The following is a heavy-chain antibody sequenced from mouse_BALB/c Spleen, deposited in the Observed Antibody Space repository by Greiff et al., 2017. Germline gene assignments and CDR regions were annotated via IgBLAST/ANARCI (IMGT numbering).Heavy chain of an antibody. CDR2: ISYSGST. J-gene: IGHJ4*01. CDR1: GYSITSDYA. Sequence: EVKLVESGPGLVKPSQSLSLTCTVTGYSITSDYAWNWIRQFPGNKLEWMGYISYSGSTSYNPSLKSRISITRDTSKNQFFLQLNSVTTEDTATYYCARGESAMDYWGQGTSVTVSS. V-gene: IGHV3-2*02. CDR3: ARGESAMDY.